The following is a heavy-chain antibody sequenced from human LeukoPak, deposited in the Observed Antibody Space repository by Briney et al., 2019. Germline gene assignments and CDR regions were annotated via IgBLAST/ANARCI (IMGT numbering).Heavy chain of an antibody. CDR1: GGSISSSSYY. CDR2: IYYGGST. CDR3: ARGIAATY. J-gene: IGHJ4*02. V-gene: IGHV4-39*01. Sequence: PSETLSLTCTVSGGSISSSSYYWGWIRQPPGKGLEWIGSIYYGGSTYYNPSLKSRVTISVDTSKNQFSLKLSSVTAADTAVYYCARGIAATYWGQGTLVTVSS. D-gene: IGHD6-13*01.